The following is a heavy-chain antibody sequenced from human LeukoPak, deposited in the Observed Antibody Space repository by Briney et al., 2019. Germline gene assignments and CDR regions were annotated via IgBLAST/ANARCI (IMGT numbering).Heavy chain of an antibody. D-gene: IGHD2-21*01. CDR1: GYTFTAH. CDR3: ARRWRSGAFDI. CDR2: INPSSGGT. Sequence: GASVKVSCKASGYTFTAHMHWVRQAPGQGLEWMGWINPSSGGTNYAQNFQGRVTMTRDTSISTAYMELSRLTSDDTAVYYCARRWRSGAFDIWGQGTMVTVSS. J-gene: IGHJ3*02. V-gene: IGHV1-2*02.